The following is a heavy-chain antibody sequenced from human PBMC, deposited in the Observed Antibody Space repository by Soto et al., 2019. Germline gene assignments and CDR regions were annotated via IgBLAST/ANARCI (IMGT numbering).Heavy chain of an antibody. V-gene: IGHV4-31*03. CDR2: IYYGGST. Sequence: QVQLQESGPGLVKPSQTLSLTCTVSGGSISSGGYYWSWIRQHPGKGLEWIGYIYYGGSTYYHPSPKSRVTISVDTSKNQFSLKLSSLTAAGTAVYYCARSTLAPLGHGNWFDPGGQGTLVTVSS. CDR1: GGSISSGGYY. D-gene: IGHD3-3*02. J-gene: IGHJ5*02. CDR3: ARSTLAPLGHGNWFDP.